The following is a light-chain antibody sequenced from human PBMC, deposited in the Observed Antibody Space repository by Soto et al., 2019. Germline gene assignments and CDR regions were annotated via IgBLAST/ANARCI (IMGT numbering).Light chain of an antibody. V-gene: IGKV1-5*03. CDR2: KAS. J-gene: IGKJ4*01. CDR3: QQVNIYPST. CDR1: QSISDW. Sequence: DIQMTQSPSTLSASIGDRVPITCRASQSISDWLAWHQQKPGKAPKLXIYKASTLKSGVPSRFSGSGSGTEFTLTISSLQPEDCATYYCQQVNIYPSTFGGGTKVDIK.